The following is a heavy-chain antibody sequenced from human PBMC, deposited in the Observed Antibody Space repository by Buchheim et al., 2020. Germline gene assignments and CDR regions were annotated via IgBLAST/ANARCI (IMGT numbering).Heavy chain of an antibody. CDR1: GFTFSTYA. CDR2: ISSSGDNI. J-gene: IGHJ4*02. D-gene: IGHD2-15*01. Sequence: EVQLSESGGGLVQPGGSLRLSCAASGFTFSTYAMSWVRQAPGKGLEWVSTISSSGDNINYADSVKGRFTISRDNSRNTLSLQMNSLRAEDTAIYYCAKPIGYCSGGSCPSFDYWGQGTL. CDR3: AKPIGYCSGGSCPSFDY. V-gene: IGHV3-23*01.